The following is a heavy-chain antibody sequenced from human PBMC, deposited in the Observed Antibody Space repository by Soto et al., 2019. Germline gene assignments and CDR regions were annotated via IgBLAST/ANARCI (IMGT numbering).Heavy chain of an antibody. CDR1: GFTFSSYG. Sequence: PGGSLRLSCAASGFTFSSYGMHWVRQAPGKGLEWVAVISYDGSNKYYADSVKGRFTISRDNSRNTLYLQMNSLRAEDTAVYYCAKVLGADWIAAAGFYYYYYGMDVWGQGTTVTVSS. J-gene: IGHJ6*02. CDR2: ISYDGSNK. V-gene: IGHV3-30*18. D-gene: IGHD6-13*01. CDR3: AKVLGADWIAAAGFYYYYYGMDV.